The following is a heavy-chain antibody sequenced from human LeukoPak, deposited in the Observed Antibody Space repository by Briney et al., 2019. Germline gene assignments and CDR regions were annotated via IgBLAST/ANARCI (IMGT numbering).Heavy chain of an antibody. D-gene: IGHD2-15*01. CDR2: ISYDGSNK. CDR1: GFTFSSYA. V-gene: IGHV3-30-3*01. CDR3: ARDYRGSLYYYYGMDV. J-gene: IGHJ6*02. Sequence: PGRSLRLSCAASGFTFSSYAMHWVRQAPGKGLEWVAVISYDGSNKYYADSVKGRFTISRDNSKNTLYLQMNSLRAEDTAVYCCARDYRGSLYYYYGMDVWGQGTTVTVSS.